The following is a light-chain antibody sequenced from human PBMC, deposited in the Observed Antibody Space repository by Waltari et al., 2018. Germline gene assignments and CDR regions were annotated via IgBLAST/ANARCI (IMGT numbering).Light chain of an antibody. Sequence: EIVMTQSPATLSVSPGERATLSCRASQSVSSSLAWYQQKPGQAPRLLISGASTRATIIPDRFGGTGSGTEFTLTISSMQSEDFAVYYCQQYNSWPLTFGGGTKVEIK. V-gene: IGKV3-15*01. CDR1: QSVSSS. CDR2: GAS. CDR3: QQYNSWPLT. J-gene: IGKJ4*01.